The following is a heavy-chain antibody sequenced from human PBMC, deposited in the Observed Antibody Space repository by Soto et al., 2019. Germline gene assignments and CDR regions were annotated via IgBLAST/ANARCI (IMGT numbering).Heavy chain of an antibody. CDR3: ARDSKDDSSGYYAGFDY. CDR2: IYYDGSNK. V-gene: IGHV3-33*01. J-gene: IGHJ4*02. CDR1: GFTFSSYG. Sequence: QVQLVESGGGVVQPGRSLRLSCAVSGFTFSSYGMNWVRQAPGKGLEWVAAIYYDGSNKYYADSVRGRFTISRDNLENTLYLHMNSLRAEDTAVYYCARDSKDDSSGYYAGFDYWGQGTLVTVSS. D-gene: IGHD3-22*01.